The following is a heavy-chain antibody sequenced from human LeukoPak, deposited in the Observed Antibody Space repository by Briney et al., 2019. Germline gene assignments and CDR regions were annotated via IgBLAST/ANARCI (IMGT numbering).Heavy chain of an antibody. J-gene: IGHJ4*02. CDR1: GYSFPNYW. CDR2: IYPGDSST. D-gene: IGHD3-22*01. V-gene: IGHV5-51*01. CDR3: ARSSSSGYLLADFDY. Sequence: GESLKISCKGSGYSFPNYWIGWVRQVPGKGLEWMGIIYPGDSSTTYSPSFQGQVTISADKSISTAYLQWSSLKASDTAMYYCARSSSSGYLLADFDYWGQGTLVTVSS.